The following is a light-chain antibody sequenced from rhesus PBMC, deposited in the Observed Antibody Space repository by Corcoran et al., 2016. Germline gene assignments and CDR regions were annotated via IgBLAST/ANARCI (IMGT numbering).Light chain of an antibody. V-gene: IGKV3S9*01. CDR2: GAS. CDR3: QQYSNWPRT. CDR1: QSVSSY. Sequence: RGSQSVSSYVAWYQQKPEQAPRLLIYGASSRATGIPDRFSGSGSGTDFTPTISSLEPEDFAVYYCQQYSNWPRTFGQGTKVESK. J-gene: IGKJ1*01.